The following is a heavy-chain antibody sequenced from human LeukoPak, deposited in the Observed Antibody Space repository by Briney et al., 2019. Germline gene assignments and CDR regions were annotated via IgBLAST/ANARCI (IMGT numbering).Heavy chain of an antibody. Sequence: GGSLRLSCAASGFTVSSNYMSWVRQAPGKGLECVSVIYSGGSTYYADSVKGRFTISRDNSKNTLYLQMNSLRAEDTAVYYCARGPSSSSFDYWGQGTLVTVSS. V-gene: IGHV3-66*01. CDR3: ARGPSSSSFDY. J-gene: IGHJ4*02. CDR2: IYSGGST. D-gene: IGHD6-13*01. CDR1: GFTVSSNY.